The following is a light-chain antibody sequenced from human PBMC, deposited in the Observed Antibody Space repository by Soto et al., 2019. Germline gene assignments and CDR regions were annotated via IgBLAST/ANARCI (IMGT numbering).Light chain of an antibody. V-gene: IGKV3-15*01. CDR3: QQYNKWPLIT. J-gene: IGKJ5*01. CDR1: QSVTNN. CDR2: DAS. Sequence: EIVMTQSPATLSVSPGQRVTLSCRASQSVTNNLAWYLQKPGQSPRLLIYDASTRATGVPARFSGGGSGTEFTLTISSLQSEDFAVYYCQQYNKWPLITFGQGTRLEIK.